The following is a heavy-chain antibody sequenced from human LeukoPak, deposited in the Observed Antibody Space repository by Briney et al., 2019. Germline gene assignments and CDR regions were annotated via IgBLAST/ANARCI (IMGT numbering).Heavy chain of an antibody. V-gene: IGHV3-33*01. CDR2: IWYDGSNK. CDR3: VPGGVIDFDY. D-gene: IGHD3-22*01. CDR1: GFTFSSYG. Sequence: PGGSLRLSCAAPGFTFSSYGMHWVRQAPGKGLEWVAVIWYDGSNKYYADSVKGRFTISRDNSKNTLYLQMNSLRAEDTAVYYCVPGGVIDFDYWGQGTLVTVSS. J-gene: IGHJ4*02.